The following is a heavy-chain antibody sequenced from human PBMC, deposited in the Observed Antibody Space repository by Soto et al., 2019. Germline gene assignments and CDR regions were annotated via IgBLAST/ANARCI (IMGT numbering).Heavy chain of an antibody. CDR2: ISSSGTI. V-gene: IGHV4-59*01. CDR1: GRSIRDYF. D-gene: IGHD3-9*01. Sequence: PSETLSLTCSVSGRSIRDYFWTWVRQPPGKGLEWIGYISSSGTINYNSSLRSRVTISLDTSRNHFSLKLSSVTTADTAVYFCARDRKLVIPGNYYYYGMDVWGQGTTVTVSS. CDR3: ARDRKLVIPGNYYYYGMDV. J-gene: IGHJ6*02.